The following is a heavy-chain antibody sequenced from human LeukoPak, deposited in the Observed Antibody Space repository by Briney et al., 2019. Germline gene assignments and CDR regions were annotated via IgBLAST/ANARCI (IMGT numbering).Heavy chain of an antibody. J-gene: IGHJ4*02. CDR1: GFTVSSNY. CDR2: IYSGGST. V-gene: IGHV3-53*01. D-gene: IGHD1-26*01. CDR3: ARDTVGALGYFDY. Sequence: GGSLRLSCAASGFTVSSNYMSWVRQAPGKGLEWVSVIYSGGSTYYADSVEGRFTISRDNSKNTLYLQMNSLRAEDTAVYYCARDTVGALGYFDYWGQGTLVTVSS.